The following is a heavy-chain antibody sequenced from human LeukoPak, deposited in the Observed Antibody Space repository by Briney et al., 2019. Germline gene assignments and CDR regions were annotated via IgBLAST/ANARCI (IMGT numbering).Heavy chain of an antibody. J-gene: IGHJ4*02. V-gene: IGHV3-48*01. CDR1: GFTFSSYS. Sequence: GGSLRLSCAASGFTFSSYSMNWVRQAPGKGLEWVSYISSSSSTIYYAGSVKGRFTISRDNAKNSLYLQMNSLRAEDTAVYYCARGGSGSSPSDDYFDYWGQGTLVTVSS. CDR3: ARGGSGSSPSDDYFDY. D-gene: IGHD3-10*01. CDR2: ISSSSSTI.